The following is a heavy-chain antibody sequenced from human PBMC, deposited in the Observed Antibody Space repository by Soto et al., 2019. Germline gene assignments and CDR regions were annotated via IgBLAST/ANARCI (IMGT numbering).Heavy chain of an antibody. Sequence: GGSVRLSCVVSGFSFSDSAMHWVRQASGKGLQWVGRIRSKPNNYATAYDESVKGRFTISRDDSKNTAYLQMNSLKTEDTAVYYCTRHAVDYWGQGTQVTVSS. J-gene: IGHJ4*02. V-gene: IGHV3-73*01. CDR1: GFSFSDSA. CDR3: TRHAVDY. CDR2: IRSKPNNYAT. D-gene: IGHD6-19*01.